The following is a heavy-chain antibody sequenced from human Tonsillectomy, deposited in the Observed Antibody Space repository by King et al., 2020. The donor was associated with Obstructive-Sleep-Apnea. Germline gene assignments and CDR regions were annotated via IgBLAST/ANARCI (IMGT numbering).Heavy chain of an antibody. Sequence: EVQLVESGGGLVQPGGSLRLTCAASGFTFSDYWMTWVRQAPGKGLEWVANIKQDGSETYSVDSVKGRFTISRDNAKNSLFLQMNSLRAEDTAVYYCATQNYRTSCFDYWGQGTLVTVSS. D-gene: IGHD6-13*01. CDR2: IKQDGSET. V-gene: IGHV3-7*01. CDR1: GFTFSDYW. J-gene: IGHJ4*02. CDR3: ATQNYRTSCFDY.